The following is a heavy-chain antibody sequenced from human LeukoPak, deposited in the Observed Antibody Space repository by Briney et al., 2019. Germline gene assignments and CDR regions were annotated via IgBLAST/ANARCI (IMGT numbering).Heavy chain of an antibody. J-gene: IGHJ4*02. D-gene: IGHD2/OR15-2a*01. V-gene: IGHV4-59*01. CDR2: IYYSGST. CDR3: ARVSSFPRGWYYFDY. CDR1: GGSISSYY. Sequence: SETLSLTCTVSGGSISSYYWSWIRQPPGKGLEWIGYIYYSGSTNYNPSLKSRVAISVDTSKNQFSLKLSSVTAADTAVYYCARVSSFPRGWYYFDYWGQGTLVTVSS.